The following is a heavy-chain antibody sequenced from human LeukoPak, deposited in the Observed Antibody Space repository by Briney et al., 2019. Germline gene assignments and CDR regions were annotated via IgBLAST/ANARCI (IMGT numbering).Heavy chain of an antibody. CDR2: ISLTGDST. V-gene: IGHV3-64*01. J-gene: IGHJ6*03. CDR3: ARSYASGIHYMDV. CDR1: GFTLSNHA. D-gene: IGHD3-10*01. Sequence: GGSLRLSCVASGFTLSNHAMHWVRRGPGKGPEYVSAISLTGDSTYYANSVKGRFTISRDDSKNTLYLQMGSLRTEDMAVYYCARSYASGIHYMDVWGKGSTVTVSS.